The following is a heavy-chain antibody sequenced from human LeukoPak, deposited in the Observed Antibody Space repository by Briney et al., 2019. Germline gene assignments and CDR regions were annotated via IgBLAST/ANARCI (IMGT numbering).Heavy chain of an antibody. CDR3: AGGSGWYKTPNYFDY. Sequence: PGGSLRLSCAASGFTVSSNYMSWVRQAPGKGLEWVSVIYSGGSTYYAASVKGRFTISRDNSKNTLYLQMNSLRAEDTAVYYCAGGSGWYKTPNYFDYWGQGTLVTVSS. V-gene: IGHV3-53*01. CDR2: IYSGGST. J-gene: IGHJ4*02. D-gene: IGHD6-19*01. CDR1: GFTVSSNY.